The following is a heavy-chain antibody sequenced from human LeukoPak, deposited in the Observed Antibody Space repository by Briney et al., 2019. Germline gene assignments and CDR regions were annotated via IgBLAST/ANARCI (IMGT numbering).Heavy chain of an antibody. CDR2: INPNSGGT. V-gene: IGHV1-2*02. CDR3: ARADIVVVPAADFDY. J-gene: IGHJ4*02. Sequence: ASVKVSCKASGYTFTSYYMHWVRQAPGQGLEWKGWINPNSGGTNYAQKFQGRVTMTRDTSISTAYMELSRLRSDDTAVYYCARADIVVVPAADFDYWGQGTLVTVSS. D-gene: IGHD2-2*01. CDR1: GYTFTSYY.